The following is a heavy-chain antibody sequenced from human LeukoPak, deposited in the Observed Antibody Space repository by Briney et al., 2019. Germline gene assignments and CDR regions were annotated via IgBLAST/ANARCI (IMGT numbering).Heavy chain of an antibody. CDR3: ARVKFGTNRGVAFDI. CDR1: GFTFSSHA. Sequence: GGSLRLSCAASGFTFSSHAMHWVRQAPGKGLEYVSAISSDGGSTYYGNSAKGRFTISRDNSKNTLHLQMGSLGAEDMAVYYCARVKFGTNRGVAFDIWGQGTMVTVSS. J-gene: IGHJ3*02. V-gene: IGHV3-64*01. CDR2: ISSDGGST. D-gene: IGHD3-10*01.